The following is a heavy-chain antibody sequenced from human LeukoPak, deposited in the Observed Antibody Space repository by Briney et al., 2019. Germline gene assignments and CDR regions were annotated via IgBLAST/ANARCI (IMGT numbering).Heavy chain of an antibody. Sequence: PSETLSLTCAVYVGSFSGYYWSWLRQPPGKGLEWIGEINHSGSTNYNPSLKSRVTISVDTSKNQFSLKLGHVDDADTAVYYCARECIRYCYDSSGYNWFDPWGQGTLVTVSS. CDR3: ARECIRYCYDSSGYNWFDP. CDR1: VGSFSGYY. J-gene: IGHJ5*02. CDR2: INHSGST. D-gene: IGHD3-22*01. V-gene: IGHV4-34*01.